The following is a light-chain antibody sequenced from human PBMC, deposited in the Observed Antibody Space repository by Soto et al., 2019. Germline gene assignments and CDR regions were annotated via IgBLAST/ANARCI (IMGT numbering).Light chain of an antibody. V-gene: IGKV1-9*01. CDR3: QQFKSDPLT. Sequence: IQLTQSPSSLSASVGDRATITCRASQGISSNLAWYQQKPGKVPKLLISAASTLQSGVPSRLSGSRSATDFTLTISSLQPEDFASYYGQQFKSDPLTVGGGTKVEIK. CDR2: AAS. CDR1: QGISSN. J-gene: IGKJ4*01.